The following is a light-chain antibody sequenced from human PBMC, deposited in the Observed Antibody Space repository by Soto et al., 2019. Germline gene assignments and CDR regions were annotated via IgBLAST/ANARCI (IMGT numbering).Light chain of an antibody. CDR1: SSNIGAGYD. CDR2: GNT. J-gene: IGLJ2*01. Sequence: QLVLTQPPSVSGAPGQRVTISCTGSSSNIGAGYDVHWYQQFPGTAPKLLIYGNTNRPSWVPDRFSGSKSGTSASLAITGLQAEDEADYYCQSYDSRLSGSVFGGGTQLTVL. V-gene: IGLV1-40*01. CDR3: QSYDSRLSGSV.